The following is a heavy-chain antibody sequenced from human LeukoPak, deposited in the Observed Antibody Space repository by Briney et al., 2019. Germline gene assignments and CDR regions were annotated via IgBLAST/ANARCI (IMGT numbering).Heavy chain of an antibody. CDR3: VRGPGGSGSYYRLGY. Sequence: GGSLRLSCAASGFTFSSSWMHWVCQAPEKGLEWVADIKCDGSEKYYVDSVKGRLTISRDNAKNSLYLQVNSLRAEDMTVYYCVRGPGGSGSYYRLGYWGQGTLVTVSS. CDR2: IKCDGSEK. D-gene: IGHD3-10*01. V-gene: IGHV3-52*01. CDR1: GFTFSSSW. J-gene: IGHJ4*02.